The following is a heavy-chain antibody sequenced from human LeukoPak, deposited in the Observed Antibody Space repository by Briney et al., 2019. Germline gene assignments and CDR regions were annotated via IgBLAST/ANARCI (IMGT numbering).Heavy chain of an antibody. CDR1: GYSFTTNW. J-gene: IGHJ5*02. V-gene: IGHV5-51*01. CDR3: ARSAGHCANGVCYSYNWFDP. CDR2: IYPDDSDT. D-gene: IGHD2-8*01. Sequence: GESLKISCKGSGYSFTTNWIAWVRQQPGKGLEWMGIIYPDDSDTRYNPSFQGQVTISADKSISTAYLQWSSLKAADTAMYYRARSAGHCANGVCYSYNWFDPWGQGTLVTDSS.